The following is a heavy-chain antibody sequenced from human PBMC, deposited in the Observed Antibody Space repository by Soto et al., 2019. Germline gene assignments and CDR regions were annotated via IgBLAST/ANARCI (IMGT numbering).Heavy chain of an antibody. Sequence: PGGSLRLSCAASGFTFSSYGMHWVRQAPGKGLEWVAVIWYDGSNKYYADSVKGRFTISRDNSKNTLYLQMNSLRAEDTAVYYCARAPNPVYYFDYWGQGTLVTVSS. D-gene: IGHD2-8*01. CDR3: ARAPNPVYYFDY. J-gene: IGHJ4*02. CDR1: GFTFSSYG. CDR2: IWYDGSNK. V-gene: IGHV3-33*01.